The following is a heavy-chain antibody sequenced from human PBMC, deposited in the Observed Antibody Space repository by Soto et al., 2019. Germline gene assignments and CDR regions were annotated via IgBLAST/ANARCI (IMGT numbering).Heavy chain of an antibody. CDR2: IVFGSGDT. CDR1: GFTFSSSS. J-gene: IGHJ6*02. CDR3: AAEVLLHGISV. V-gene: IGHV1-58*01. Sequence: QMQLVQSGPEVRKPGTSVKVSCKAYGFTFSSSSVQWVRQARGQRLEWIGWIVFGSGDTNYAQKFQERGTITRGMSTTSASMELISLKSEDTASNYCAAEVLLHGISVWGQGTTVSCSS.